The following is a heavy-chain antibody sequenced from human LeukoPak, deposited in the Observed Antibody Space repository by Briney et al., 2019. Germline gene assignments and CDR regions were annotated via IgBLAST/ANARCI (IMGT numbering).Heavy chain of an antibody. CDR3: ADSGGY. Sequence: SETLSLTCTVSGGSISSNNYYWSWIRQPAGKGLEWIGRIYTSGSTNYNPSLKSRVTISVDTSKNQFSLQLTSVTAADTAVYYCADSGGYWGQGTLVTVSS. V-gene: IGHV4-61*02. CDR1: GGSISSNNYY. D-gene: IGHD3-10*01. CDR2: IYTSGST. J-gene: IGHJ4*02.